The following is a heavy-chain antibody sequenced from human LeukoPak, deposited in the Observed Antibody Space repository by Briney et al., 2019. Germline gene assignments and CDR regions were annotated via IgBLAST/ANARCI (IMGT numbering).Heavy chain of an antibody. J-gene: IGHJ4*02. CDR3: ARVVGGSGSYYYFDY. CDR1: GFTFDDYA. D-gene: IGHD3-10*01. CDR2: ISWNSGSI. V-gene: IGHV3-9*01. Sequence: PGGSLRLSCAASGFTFDDYAMHWVRQAPGKGLEWVSGISWNSGSIGYADSVKGRFTISRDNAKNSLYLQMNSLRAEDTALYYCARVVGGSGSYYYFDYWGQGTLVTVSS.